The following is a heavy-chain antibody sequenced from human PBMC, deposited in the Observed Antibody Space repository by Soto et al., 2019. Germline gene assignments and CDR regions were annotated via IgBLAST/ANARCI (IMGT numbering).Heavy chain of an antibody. D-gene: IGHD3-10*01. J-gene: IGHJ4*02. Sequence: EVQLVESGGGLVLSGGSLRLSCAASGFTFSYYAMHWVRQAPGKGLEYVSVISGNGDSTYYANSVKGRFTISRDNSKNTLYLQMGSLRDADMAVYYCARRGYGLYFDYWGQGTLVTVSS. CDR1: GFTFSYYA. CDR3: ARRGYGLYFDY. V-gene: IGHV3-64*01. CDR2: ISGNGDST.